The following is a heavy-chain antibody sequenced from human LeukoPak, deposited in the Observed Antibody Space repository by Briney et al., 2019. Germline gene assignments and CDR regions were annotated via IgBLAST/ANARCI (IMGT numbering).Heavy chain of an antibody. CDR2: IRYDGSNK. CDR3: AKDTIVVVPNYYYYYYMDV. D-gene: IGHD2-15*01. V-gene: IGHV3-30*02. Sequence: PGGSLRLSCAVSGFTFSSYGMHWVRQAPGKGLEWVAFIRYDGSNKYYADSVKGRFTISRDNSKNTLYLQLNSLRAEDTAVYYCAKDTIVVVPNYYYYYYMDVWGKGTTVTVSS. CDR1: GFTFSSYG. J-gene: IGHJ6*03.